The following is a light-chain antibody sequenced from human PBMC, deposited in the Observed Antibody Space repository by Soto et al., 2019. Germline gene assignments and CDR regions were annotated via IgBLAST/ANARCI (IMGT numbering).Light chain of an antibody. V-gene: IGLV2-23*01. CDR2: EGS. CDR3: CSYAGSSTFYG. CDR1: SSDVGSYNL. J-gene: IGLJ1*01. Sequence: QSVLTQPASVSGSPGQSITISCTGTSSDVGSYNLVSWYQQHPGKAPKLMIYEGSKRPSGVSNRFSGSKSGNTASLTISGRQAEDEADYYCCSYAGSSTFYGFGTGTKLTVL.